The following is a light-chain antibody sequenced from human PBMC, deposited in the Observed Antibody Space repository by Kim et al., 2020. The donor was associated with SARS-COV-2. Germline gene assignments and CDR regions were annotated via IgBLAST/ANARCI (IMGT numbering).Light chain of an antibody. CDR2: GAS. CDR3: QQYNNSPYT. V-gene: IGKV3D-15*01. Sequence: SVSPKEKAPLYGMSSQSVSSNLPWYQQNPGEAPRLLICGASTSDTGIPARFSGSGSGTEFTHTLNSLQSEDFAVYYCQQYNNSPYTFGQGPELEL. J-gene: IGKJ2*01. CDR1: QSVSSN.